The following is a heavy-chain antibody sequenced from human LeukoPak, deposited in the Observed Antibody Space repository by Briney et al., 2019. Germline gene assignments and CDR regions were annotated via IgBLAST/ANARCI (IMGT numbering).Heavy chain of an antibody. V-gene: IGHV4-59*01. CDR2: IYYSGST. CDR3: ASSDYGGNSGDY. CDR1: GGSISSYY. J-gene: IGHJ4*02. D-gene: IGHD4-23*01. Sequence: SETLSLTCTVSGGSISSYYWSWIRQPPGKGLEWIGYIYYSGSTNYNPSFKSRVTISVDTSKNQFSLKLSSVTAADTAVYYCASSDYGGNSGDYWGQGTLVTVSS.